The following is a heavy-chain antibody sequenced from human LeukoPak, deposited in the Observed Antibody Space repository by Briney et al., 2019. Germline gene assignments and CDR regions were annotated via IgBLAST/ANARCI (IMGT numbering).Heavy chain of an antibody. CDR3: ARHRQKRYCSSTSCPNHPFDY. CDR1: GGSISSSSYY. J-gene: IGHJ4*02. D-gene: IGHD2-2*01. CDR2: IYYSGST. V-gene: IGHV4-39*01. Sequence: SETLSLTCTVSGGSISSSSYYWGWIRQPPGKGLEWIVSIYYSGSTYYNPSLKSRVTISVDTSKNQFSLKLSSVTAADTAVYYCARHRQKRYCSSTSCPNHPFDYWGQGTLVTVSS.